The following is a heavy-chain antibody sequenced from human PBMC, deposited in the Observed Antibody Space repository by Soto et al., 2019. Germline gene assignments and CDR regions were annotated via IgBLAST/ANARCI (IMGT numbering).Heavy chain of an antibody. CDR3: ARDRIAVAGFAFDI. D-gene: IGHD6-19*01. CDR2: IIAIFGTA. J-gene: IGHJ3*02. V-gene: IGHV1-69*05. CDR1: GGTFSSYA. Sequence: SVKVSCKASGGTFSSYAISWVRQAPGQGLEWMGWIIAIFGTANYAQKLQGRVTMTTDTSTSTAYMELRSLRSDDTAVYYCARDRIAVAGFAFDIWGQGTMVTVSS.